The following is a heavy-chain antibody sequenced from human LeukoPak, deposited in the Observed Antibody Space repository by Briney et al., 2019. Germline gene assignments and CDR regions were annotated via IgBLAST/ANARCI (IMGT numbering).Heavy chain of an antibody. D-gene: IGHD5-12*01. CDR2: IIPIFGTA. J-gene: IGHJ4*02. CDR3: ARDSIYSGYDY. Sequence: ASVKVSCKASGGTFSSYAISWVRQAPGQGLEWMGGIIPIFGTASYAQKFQGRVTITADESTSTAHMELSSLRSEDTAVYYCARDSIYSGYDYWGQGTLVTVSS. CDR1: GGTFSSYA. V-gene: IGHV1-69*13.